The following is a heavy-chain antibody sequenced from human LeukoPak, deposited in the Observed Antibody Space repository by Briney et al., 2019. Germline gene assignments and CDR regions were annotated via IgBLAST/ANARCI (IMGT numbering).Heavy chain of an antibody. CDR3: ARARLPGYSGYDF. CDR1: GGSFSGYY. D-gene: IGHD5-12*01. J-gene: IGHJ4*02. V-gene: IGHV4-34*01. Sequence: PSETLSLTCAVYGGSFSGYYWSWIRQPPGKGPEWIGEINHSGSTNYNPSLKSRVTISVDTSKNQFSLKLSSVTAADTAVYYCARARLPGYSGYDFWGQGTLVTVSS. CDR2: INHSGST.